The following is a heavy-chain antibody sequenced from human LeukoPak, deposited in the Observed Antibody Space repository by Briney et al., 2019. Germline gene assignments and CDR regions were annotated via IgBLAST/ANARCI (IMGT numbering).Heavy chain of an antibody. V-gene: IGHV1-8*01. CDR2: MNPNSGNT. CDR3: ARGRGGFDDYVWGSLGKKYNWFDP. J-gene: IGHJ5*02. D-gene: IGHD3-16*01. Sequence: ASVKVSCKASGYTFTSYDINWVRQATGQGLEWMGWMNPNSGNTGYAQKFQGRVTMTRNTSISTAYMELSSLRSEDTAVYYCARGRGGFDDYVWGSLGKKYNWFDPWGQGTLVTVSS. CDR1: GYTFTSYD.